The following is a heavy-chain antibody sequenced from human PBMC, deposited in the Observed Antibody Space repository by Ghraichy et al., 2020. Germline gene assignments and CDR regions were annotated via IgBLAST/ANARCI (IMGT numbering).Heavy chain of an antibody. Sequence: GGSLRLSCEASGFTFSSYAMSWVRQAPGKGLEWVSAISGSSGSTFYADSVKGRFTISRDNAKNTLYLQMNSLRAEDTAVYYCAKGTYNWNKYYFDYWGQGTLVTVSS. V-gene: IGHV3-23*01. CDR2: ISGSSGST. CDR3: AKGTYNWNKYYFDY. CDR1: GFTFSSYA. D-gene: IGHD1/OR15-1a*01. J-gene: IGHJ4*02.